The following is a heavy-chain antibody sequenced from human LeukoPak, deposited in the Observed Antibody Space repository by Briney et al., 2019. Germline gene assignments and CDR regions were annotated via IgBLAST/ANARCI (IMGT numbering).Heavy chain of an antibody. V-gene: IGHV3-23*01. CDR3: AKGGSTVTTEDVVDY. Sequence: GGSLRLSCAASAFTFSRSAMSWVRQAPGKGLEWVSVISGGGGITNYADSVKGWFTISRDNSNNTLSLQMNSLRVEDTAVYYCAKGGSTVTTEDVVDYWGQGTLVTVSS. J-gene: IGHJ4*02. D-gene: IGHD4-17*01. CDR2: ISGGGGIT. CDR1: AFTFSRSA.